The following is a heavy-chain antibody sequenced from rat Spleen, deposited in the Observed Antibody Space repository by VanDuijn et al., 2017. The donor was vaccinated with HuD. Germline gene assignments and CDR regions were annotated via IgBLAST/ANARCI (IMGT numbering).Heavy chain of an antibody. CDR1: GFSLTSYN. Sequence: QVQLKESGPGLVQPSQPLSLTCTVSGFSLTSYNVHWIRQPPGKGLEWMGRMRYNGDTSYNSTLKSRLSISRDTSKNQVFLKMNSLQTDDTGTYFCTRDRGLTTEGPWFAYWGQGTLVTVSS. V-gene: IGHV2-63*01. D-gene: IGHD1-11*01. CDR2: MRYNGDT. J-gene: IGHJ3*01. CDR3: TRDRGLTTEGPWFAY.